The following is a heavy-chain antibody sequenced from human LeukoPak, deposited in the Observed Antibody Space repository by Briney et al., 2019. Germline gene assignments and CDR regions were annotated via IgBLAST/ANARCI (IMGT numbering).Heavy chain of an antibody. Sequence: ASVKVSCKASGYTFSNFGISWVRQAPGQGLEWMGCISAVNGNTNYAQNLQGRVTMTTDTSTSTAYLELRSLRSDDTAVYYCARDRGLYCSGTTCYPRVDYWGQGTLVTVSS. CDR3: ARDRGLYCSGTTCYPRVDY. V-gene: IGHV1-18*01. J-gene: IGHJ4*02. CDR1: GYTFSNFG. D-gene: IGHD2-2*01. CDR2: ISAVNGNT.